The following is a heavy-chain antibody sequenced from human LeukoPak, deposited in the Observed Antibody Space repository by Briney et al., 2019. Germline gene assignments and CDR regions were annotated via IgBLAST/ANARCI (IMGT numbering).Heavy chain of an antibody. J-gene: IGHJ4*02. Sequence: GASVKISCKASGYTFTDYYLHWVRQAPGQRLQWMGWINPNGGGTTYAQKSQGRVSMTRDTSITTVYMEVSSLRSDDTAVYYCAREALGSYYTNFDYWGQGTLVTVSS. CDR3: AREALGSYYTNFDY. CDR1: GYTFTDYY. V-gene: IGHV1-2*02. CDR2: INPNGGGT. D-gene: IGHD1-26*01.